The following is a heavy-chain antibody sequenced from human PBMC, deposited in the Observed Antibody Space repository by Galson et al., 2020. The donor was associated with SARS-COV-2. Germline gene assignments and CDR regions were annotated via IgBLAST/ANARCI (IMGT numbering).Heavy chain of an antibody. D-gene: IGHD4-17*01. CDR2: IYTDGSTI. CDR1: GFTFNIYA. Sequence: GGSLRLSCVASGFTFNIYAMNWARQAPGKGLEWLSYIYTDGSTIYYADSVKGRFNVSRDNAKTSRYLQMNSLRAEDTAVYYCAWRSTMTYYAMDVWGQGTTVTVSS. V-gene: IGHV3-48*03. CDR3: AWRSTMTYYAMDV. J-gene: IGHJ6*02.